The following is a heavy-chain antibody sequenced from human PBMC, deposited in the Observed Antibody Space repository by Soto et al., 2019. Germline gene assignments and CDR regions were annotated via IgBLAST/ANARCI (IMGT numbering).Heavy chain of an antibody. D-gene: IGHD6-13*01. Sequence: GGSLRLSCAASGFTFSSYAMSWVRQAPGKGLEWVSAISGSGGSTYYADSVKGRFTISRDNSKNTLYLQMNSLRAEDTAVYYCAKRQQQLVPRDYWFDPWGQGTLVTVSS. J-gene: IGHJ5*02. CDR2: ISGSGGST. V-gene: IGHV3-23*01. CDR3: AKRQQQLVPRDYWFDP. CDR1: GFTFSSYA.